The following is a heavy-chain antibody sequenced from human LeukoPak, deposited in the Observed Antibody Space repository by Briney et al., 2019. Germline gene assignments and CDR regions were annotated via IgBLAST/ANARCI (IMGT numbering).Heavy chain of an antibody. J-gene: IGHJ2*01. CDR2: ISAYNGNT. Sequence: ASVKVSCKASGYTFTSYGISWVRQAPGQGLEWMGWISAYNGNTNYAQKFQGRVTMTTDTSTSTAYMELSSLRSEDTAVYYCARYGAYWYFDLWGRGTLVTVSS. CDR3: ARYGAYWYFDL. CDR1: GYTFTSYG. V-gene: IGHV1-18*01. D-gene: IGHD3-10*01.